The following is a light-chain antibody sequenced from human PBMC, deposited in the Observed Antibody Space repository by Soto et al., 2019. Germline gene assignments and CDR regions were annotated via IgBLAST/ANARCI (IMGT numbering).Light chain of an antibody. CDR2: TVS. CDR1: SSDVGANIF. CDR3: SSFTTDSTYV. V-gene: IGLV2-14*01. J-gene: IGLJ1*01. Sequence: QPASVSGSPGQSITISCTGTSSDVGANIFVSWYQQHPGKVPKLMIYTVSSRPSGVSQRFSGSKSGNTASLTISGLQAEDEADYYCSSFTTDSTYVFGTGTKLTVL.